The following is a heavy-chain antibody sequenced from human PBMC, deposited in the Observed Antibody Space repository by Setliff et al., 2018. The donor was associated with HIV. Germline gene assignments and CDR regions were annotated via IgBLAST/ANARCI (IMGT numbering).Heavy chain of an antibody. D-gene: IGHD3-3*01. Sequence: LSLTCTVSGYSITSGNYFWSWIRQPAGKGLEWIGHMYTDGSTNYNPSLKSRVTISVDTSKNHFSLKVTSMTAADTAIYYCLRARAEWVELHSVPSYFDYWGQGTLVTVS. CDR2: MYTDGST. CDR3: LRARAEWVELHSVPSYFDY. V-gene: IGHV4-61*09. J-gene: IGHJ4*02. CDR1: GYSITSGNYF.